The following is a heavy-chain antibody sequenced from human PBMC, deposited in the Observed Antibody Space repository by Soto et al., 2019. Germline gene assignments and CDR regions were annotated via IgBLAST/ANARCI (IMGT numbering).Heavy chain of an antibody. CDR3: ARVYLRKDILTGRGLGY. J-gene: IGHJ4*02. Sequence: ASVTVSCKASGYTFTSYGISWVRQAPGQGLEWMGWISAYNGNTNYAQKLQGRVTMTTDTSTSTAYMELSSLRSEDTAVYYCARVYLRKDILTGRGLGYWGQGTLVTVSS. CDR1: GYTFTSYG. D-gene: IGHD3-9*01. CDR2: ISAYNGNT. V-gene: IGHV1-18*01.